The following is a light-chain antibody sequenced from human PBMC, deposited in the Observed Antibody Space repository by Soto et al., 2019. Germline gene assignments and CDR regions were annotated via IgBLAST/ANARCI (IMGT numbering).Light chain of an antibody. Sequence: QAVVTQEPSMTVSPGGTVTLTCGSSTGPVTSGHYPFWFQQKPGQAPRTLIYDATNKHSWTPARFSGSLLGGKAALTLSGAQPEDEAEYYCLLPYSGGPVVFGGGTKLTVL. CDR3: LLPYSGGPVV. J-gene: IGLJ2*01. CDR2: DAT. V-gene: IGLV7-46*01. CDR1: TGPVTSGHY.